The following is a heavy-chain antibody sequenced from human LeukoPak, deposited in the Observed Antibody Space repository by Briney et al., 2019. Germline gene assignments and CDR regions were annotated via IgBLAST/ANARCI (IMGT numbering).Heavy chain of an antibody. V-gene: IGHV3-64*04. J-gene: IGHJ4*02. CDR2: ISSNGGST. CDR3: AREVYDSSGYHFDY. Sequence: GGSLRLSCSASGFTFSNSGMHWVRQAPGKGLECVSAISSNGGSTYYADSVKGRFTISRDNPKNTLYLQMNSLRAEDTAVYYCAREVYDSSGYHFDYWGQGTLVTVSS. CDR1: GFTFSNSG. D-gene: IGHD3-22*01.